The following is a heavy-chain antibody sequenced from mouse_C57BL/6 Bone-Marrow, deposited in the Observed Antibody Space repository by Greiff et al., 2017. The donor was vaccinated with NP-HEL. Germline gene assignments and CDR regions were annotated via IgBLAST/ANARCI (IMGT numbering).Heavy chain of an antibody. J-gene: IGHJ2*01. CDR1: GYTFTEYT. D-gene: IGHD1-1*01. V-gene: IGHV1-62-2*01. CDR2: FYPGSGSI. CDR3: ARHSYYYGSSYGYFDY. Sequence: VQLQQSGAELVKPGASVKLSCKASGYTFTEYTIHWVKQRSGQGLEWIGWFYPGSGSIKYNEKFKDKATLTADKSSSAVYMELSRLTSEDSAVYFCARHSYYYGSSYGYFDYWGQGTTLTVSS.